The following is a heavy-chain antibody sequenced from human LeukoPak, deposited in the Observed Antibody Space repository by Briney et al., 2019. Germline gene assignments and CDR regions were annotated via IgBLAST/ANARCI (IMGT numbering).Heavy chain of an antibody. D-gene: IGHD3-22*01. CDR3: ARGENFYDSSAYYQGDACDI. Sequence: ASVKVSCKASGYTFTGYYIHWVRQSPGQGLEWMGWINPNSGGTNYAQKFQGRVTMTRDTSISTAYMELSRLRSDDTAVYYCARGENFYDSSAYYQGDACDIWGQGTMVTVSS. CDR1: GYTFTGYY. CDR2: INPNSGGT. J-gene: IGHJ3*02. V-gene: IGHV1-2*02.